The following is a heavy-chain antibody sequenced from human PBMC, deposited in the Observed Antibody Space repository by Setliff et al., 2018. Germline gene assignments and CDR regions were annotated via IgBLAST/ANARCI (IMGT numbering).Heavy chain of an antibody. V-gene: IGHV4-30-4*08. CDR2: IYYSGST. J-gene: IGHJ6*02. D-gene: IGHD2-21*01. CDR1: GGSISSGDYY. Sequence: LSLTCTVSGGSISSGDYYWSWIRQPPGKGLEWIGYIYYSGSTYYNPSLKSRVTISVDTSKNQFSLKMSSVTAADTAVYYCARGGEGALGIPYYGMDVWGQGTTVTVSS. CDR3: ARGGEGALGIPYYGMDV.